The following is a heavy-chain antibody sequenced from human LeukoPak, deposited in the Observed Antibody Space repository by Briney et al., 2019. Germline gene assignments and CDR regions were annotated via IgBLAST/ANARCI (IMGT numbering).Heavy chain of an antibody. J-gene: IGHJ3*02. V-gene: IGHV3-72*01. CDR1: GFSFSDHY. CDR2: TGNKADGHTS. D-gene: IGHD1-26*01. CDR3: TRGYSGISVYAFDI. Sequence: GGSLRLSCTASGFSFSDHYIDWVRQAPGKGLEWVGRTGNKADGHTSEYAASVRGRFIISREDSSNSLYLQMNSLKTEDTAVYYCTRGYSGISVYAFDIWGPGTMVTVSS.